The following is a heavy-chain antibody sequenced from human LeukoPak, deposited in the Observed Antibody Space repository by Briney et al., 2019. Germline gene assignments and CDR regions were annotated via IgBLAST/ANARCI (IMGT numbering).Heavy chain of an antibody. D-gene: IGHD6-6*01. Sequence: SETLSLTCTVSGASISGSSYYWGWIRQPPGRGLEWLASIHYIGSTDYNPSLKSRVTISVDRSKNQFSLKLSSVTAADTAVYYCARERFSSYSSSSWGQGTLVTVSS. CDR1: GASISGSSYY. CDR3: ARERFSSYSSSS. CDR2: IHYIGST. V-gene: IGHV4-39*07. J-gene: IGHJ5*02.